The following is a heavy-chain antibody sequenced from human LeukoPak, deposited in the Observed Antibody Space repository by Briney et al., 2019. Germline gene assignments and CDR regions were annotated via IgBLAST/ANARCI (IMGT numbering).Heavy chain of an antibody. V-gene: IGHV4-59*11. CDR1: GGSISGHY. J-gene: IGHJ6*02. D-gene: IGHD3-16*01. CDR2: IHYTGKP. CDR3: ARFGVDYDMDV. Sequence: SETQSLTCSVSGGSISGHYWTWIRQPPGKGLEWIGQIHYTGKPDYNPSLKSRITISVDTSKNQVSLQVSSVTAADSAIYYCARFGVDYDMDVWGHGTTVTVSS.